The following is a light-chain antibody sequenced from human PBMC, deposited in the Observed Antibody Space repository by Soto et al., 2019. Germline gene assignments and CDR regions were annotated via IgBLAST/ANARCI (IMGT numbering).Light chain of an antibody. CDR2: DAL. Sequence: DIQMTQSPSTLSASVGDRVAITCRASHSITNRLAWYQLKPGKAPKVLIYDALNLESGVPSRFSGSGSGTDFTLTISSLEPEDFAVYYCQQRSNWPITFGQGTRLEIK. V-gene: IGKV1-5*01. J-gene: IGKJ5*01. CDR3: QQRSNWPIT. CDR1: HSITNR.